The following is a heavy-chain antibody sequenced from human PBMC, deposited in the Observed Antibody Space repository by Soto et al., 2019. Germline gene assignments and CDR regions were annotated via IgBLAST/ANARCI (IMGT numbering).Heavy chain of an antibody. CDR2: IIPLFNVA. D-gene: IGHD3-22*01. CDR3: EYSGKEVLGYDYEASDERDI. V-gene: IGHV1-69*01. Sequence: QVQLVQSGPEVKKPGSSVKVSCEASGGTFRNFAVNWVRQAPGQGLEWVGGIIPLFNVAKYAQKFEGRVTIVADDSTSTAYMDLISLKSDGPDVYSCEYSGKEVLGYDYEASDERDICGQGTMFPVSS. CDR1: GGTFRNFA. J-gene: IGHJ3*02.